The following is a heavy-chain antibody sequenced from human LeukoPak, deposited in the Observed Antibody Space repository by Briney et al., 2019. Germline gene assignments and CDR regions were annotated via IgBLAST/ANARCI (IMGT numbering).Heavy chain of an antibody. J-gene: IGHJ4*02. Sequence: PGGSLRLSCAASGFGFGNYAMHWVRQAPGKGLEWVSYISSSGSTIYYADSVKGRFTISRDNAKNSLYLQMNSLRAEDTAVYYCARDRSISAAGDTYWGQGTLVTVSS. CDR2: ISSSGSTI. V-gene: IGHV3-48*03. CDR1: GFGFGNYA. D-gene: IGHD6-13*01. CDR3: ARDRSISAAGDTY.